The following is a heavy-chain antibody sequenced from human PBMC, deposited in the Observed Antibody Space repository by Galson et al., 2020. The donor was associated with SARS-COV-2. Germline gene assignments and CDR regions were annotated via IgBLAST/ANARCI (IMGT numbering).Heavy chain of an antibody. Sequence: ETSETLSLTCTVSGGSISYYHLSWIRQPPGKGLEWIGRIHSTGSTNHKPSLKSRVSMSLDTSKNQFFLKLSSVTAADTAVYYCARGDSDGGKDYWGQGALVTVSS. CDR2: IHSTGST. CDR1: GGSISYYH. V-gene: IGHV4-4*07. J-gene: IGHJ4*02. D-gene: IGHD2-15*01. CDR3: ARGDSDGGKDY.